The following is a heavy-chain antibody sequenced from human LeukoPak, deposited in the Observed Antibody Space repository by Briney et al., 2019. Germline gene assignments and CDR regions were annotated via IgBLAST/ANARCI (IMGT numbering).Heavy chain of an antibody. V-gene: IGHV4-34*01. Sequence: SETLSLTCAVYGGSFSGYYWSWIRQPPGKGLEWIGEINHSGSTNYNPSLKSRVTISVDTSKNQFSLKLSSVTAADTAVYYCARKSGSYYLDYWGQGTLVTVSS. CDR3: ARKSGSYYLDY. CDR2: INHSGST. CDR1: GGSFSGYY. D-gene: IGHD1-26*01. J-gene: IGHJ4*02.